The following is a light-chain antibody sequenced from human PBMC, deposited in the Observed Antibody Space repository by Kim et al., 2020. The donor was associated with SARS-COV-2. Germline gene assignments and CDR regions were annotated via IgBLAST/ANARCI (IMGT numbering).Light chain of an antibody. J-gene: IGKJ2*01. V-gene: IGKV1-39*01. Sequence: SASVGDRVTITCRARESIRSYLNWYQQKPGKVPKLLIYAASILQSAVPSRFSGSGSGTDFTLNISSLQPEDFATYYCQQTHRTPYTFGQGTKLEI. CDR3: QQTHRTPYT. CDR1: ESIRSY. CDR2: AAS.